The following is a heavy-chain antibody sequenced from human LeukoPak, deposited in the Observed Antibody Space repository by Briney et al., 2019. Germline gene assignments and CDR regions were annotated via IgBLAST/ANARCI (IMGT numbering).Heavy chain of an antibody. CDR3: ARDRGYCSSTSCYALAGWFDP. V-gene: IGHV4-31*03. D-gene: IGHD2-2*01. J-gene: IGHJ5*02. CDR2: IYYSGST. CDR1: GGSISSGGYY. Sequence: SQTLSLTCTVSGGSISSGGYYWSWIRQHPGKGLEWIGYIYYSGSTYYNPSLKSRVTISVDTSKNQFSLKLSSLTAADTAVYYCARDRGYCSSTSCYALAGWFDPWGQGTLVTVSS.